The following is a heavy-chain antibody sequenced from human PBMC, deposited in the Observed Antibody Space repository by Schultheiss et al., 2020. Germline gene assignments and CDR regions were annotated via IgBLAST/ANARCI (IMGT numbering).Heavy chain of an antibody. Sequence: GESLKISCAASGFTFSSCGMHWVRQAPGKGLEWVAVISYDGSNKYYADSVKGRFTISRDNSKNTLYLQMNSLRAEDTAVYYCARSSGSLIDYWGQGTLVTVAS. V-gene: IGHV3-30*03. CDR1: GFTFSSCG. CDR3: ARSSGSLIDY. J-gene: IGHJ4*02. CDR2: ISYDGSNK. D-gene: IGHD3-22*01.